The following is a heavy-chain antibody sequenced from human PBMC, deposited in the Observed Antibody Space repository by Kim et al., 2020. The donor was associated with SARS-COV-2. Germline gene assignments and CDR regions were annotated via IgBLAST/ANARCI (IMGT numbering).Heavy chain of an antibody. V-gene: IGHV3-15*01. D-gene: IGHD1-26*01. CDR2: IRSKNDGGKA. CDR3: AFRNRIVGSLDY. J-gene: IGHJ4*02. CDR1: GFTFSYTW. Sequence: GGSLRLSCAASGFTFSYTWMSWVRQAPGKGLEWVGRIRSKNDGGKADHAAVVRGRVTISRDDSRNTLYLQMDSLKIEDTAVYYCAFRNRIVGSLDYWGQGTLVTVSS.